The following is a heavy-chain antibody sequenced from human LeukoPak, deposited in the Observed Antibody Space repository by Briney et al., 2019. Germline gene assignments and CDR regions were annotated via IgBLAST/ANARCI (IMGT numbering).Heavy chain of an antibody. CDR3: AKGRNGWYFDL. CDR1: GFTFTRYW. V-gene: IGHV3-74*01. CDR2: INIDGTTT. J-gene: IGHJ2*01. D-gene: IGHD2-8*01. Sequence: GGSLRLSCAASGFTFTRYWMHWVRQVPGKGLVWVSRINIDGTTTNYAESVKGRFTVSRGNAKTTLSLQMNSLRAEDTAVYYCAKGRNGWYFDLWGRGNLFTVSS.